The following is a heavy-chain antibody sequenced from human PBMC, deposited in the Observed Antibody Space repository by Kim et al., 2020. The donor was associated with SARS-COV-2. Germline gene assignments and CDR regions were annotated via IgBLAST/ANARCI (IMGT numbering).Heavy chain of an antibody. CDR1: GGSISSGGYY. CDR3: AHYGDYYKWFDP. J-gene: IGHJ5*02. V-gene: IGHV4-31*03. CDR2: IYYSGST. D-gene: IGHD4-17*01. Sequence: SETLSLTCTVSGGSISSGGYYWSWIRQHPGKGLEWIGYIYYSGSTYYNPSLKSRVTISVDTSKNQFSLKLSSVTAADTAVYYCAHYGDYYKWFDPWGQGTLVTVSS.